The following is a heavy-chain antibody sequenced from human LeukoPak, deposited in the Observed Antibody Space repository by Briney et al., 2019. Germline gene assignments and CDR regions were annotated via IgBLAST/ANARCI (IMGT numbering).Heavy chain of an antibody. CDR2: ISGSGDST. CDR3: AKEKYRGYSYGSGDY. D-gene: IGHD5-18*01. CDR1: GFTFSSYA. Sequence: GGSLRLSCAASGFTFSSYAMDWVRQAPGKGLEWVSGISGSGDSTNYADSVKGRFTISRDNSKNTLYLQMSSLRPEDTAVYYCAKEKYRGYSYGSGDYWGQGTLVTVSS. V-gene: IGHV3-23*01. J-gene: IGHJ4*02.